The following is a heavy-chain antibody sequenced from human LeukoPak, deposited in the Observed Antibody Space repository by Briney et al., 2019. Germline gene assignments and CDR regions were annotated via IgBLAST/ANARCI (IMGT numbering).Heavy chain of an antibody. CDR1: GFTVSSSF. CDR3: ASEPRRVGTTTAY. J-gene: IGHJ4*02. D-gene: IGHD1-26*01. Sequence: SGGSLRLSCAASGFTVSSSFMSWVRQAPGRGLEWVSVIYSGGSTFYTDSVKGRFTISRDNSRNTLYLQMNSLRVEDTAMYYWASEPRRVGTTTAYWGQGTLVTVSS. CDR2: IYSGGST. V-gene: IGHV3-53*01.